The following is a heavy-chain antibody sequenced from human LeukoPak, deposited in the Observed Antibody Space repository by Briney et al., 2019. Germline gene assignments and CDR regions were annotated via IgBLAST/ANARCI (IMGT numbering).Heavy chain of an antibody. J-gene: IGHJ4*02. Sequence: SETLSLTCTVSGGSISSSSYYWGWIRQPPGKGLEWIGSIYYSGSTYYNPSLKSRVTISVDTSKNQFSLKLSSVTAADTAVYYCARVGAARLPDYWGQGTLVTVSS. CDR3: ARVGAARLPDY. CDR1: GGSISSSSYY. CDR2: IYYSGST. D-gene: IGHD6-6*01. V-gene: IGHV4-39*07.